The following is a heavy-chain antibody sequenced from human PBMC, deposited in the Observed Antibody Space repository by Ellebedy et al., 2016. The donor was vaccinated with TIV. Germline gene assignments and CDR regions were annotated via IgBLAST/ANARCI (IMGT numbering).Heavy chain of an antibody. J-gene: IGHJ6*02. CDR1: GGTFSNYA. CDR2: IIPIFGIA. CDR3: ARYLRRGYDYYGMDV. V-gene: IGHV1-69*04. Sequence: AASVKVSCKASGGTFSNYAISWVRQAPGQGLEWMGRIIPIFGIANYAQKFQGRVTITADKSTSTAYMELSSLRSEDTAVYYCARYLRRGYDYYGMDVWGQGTTVTVSS.